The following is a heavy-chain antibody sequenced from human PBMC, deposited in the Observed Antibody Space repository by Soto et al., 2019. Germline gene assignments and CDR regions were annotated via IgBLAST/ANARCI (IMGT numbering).Heavy chain of an antibody. J-gene: IGHJ4*02. CDR3: ATLKFGLKYYFDY. D-gene: IGHD3-10*01. CDR2: ISGSGDT. CDR1: GLTFSNYA. Sequence: EVQLLESGGGLVQPGGSLRLSCAASGLTFSNYAMSWVRQAPGKGLEWVTAISGSGDTYYADSVKGRFTISRDNSKNTLYLQMNSLRAEDTAVYYFATLKFGLKYYFDYWGQGTLVTVSS. V-gene: IGHV3-23*01.